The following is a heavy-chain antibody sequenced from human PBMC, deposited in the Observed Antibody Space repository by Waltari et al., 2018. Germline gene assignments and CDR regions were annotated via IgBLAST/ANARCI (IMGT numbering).Heavy chain of an antibody. CDR1: GYTFHSHA. Sequence: QVQLVQSGAEVKKPGASVQVSCKASGYTFHSHAINWVRRATGQGLEWMGWMNPNSGNTGYAQKFQGRVTITRNTSISTAYMELSSLRSEDTAVYYCARSPSFPAVARLADYWGQGTLVTVSS. D-gene: IGHD6-19*01. V-gene: IGHV1-8*03. CDR2: MNPNSGNT. J-gene: IGHJ4*02. CDR3: ARSPSFPAVARLADY.